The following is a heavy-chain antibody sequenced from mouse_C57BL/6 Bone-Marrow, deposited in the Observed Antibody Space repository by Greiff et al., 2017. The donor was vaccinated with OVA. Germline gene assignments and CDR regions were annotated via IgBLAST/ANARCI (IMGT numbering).Heavy chain of an antibody. CDR3: TREGVYYSLDY. J-gene: IGHJ2*01. D-gene: IGHD2-12*01. V-gene: IGHV1-15*01. CDR2: IDPETGGT. CDR1: GYTFTDYE. Sequence: VQLQQSGAELVRPGASVTLSCKASGYTFTDYEMHWVKQTPVHGLEWIGAIDPETGGTAYNQKFKGKAILTADKSSSTAYMELRSLTSEDSAVYYCTREGVYYSLDYWGQGTTLTVSS.